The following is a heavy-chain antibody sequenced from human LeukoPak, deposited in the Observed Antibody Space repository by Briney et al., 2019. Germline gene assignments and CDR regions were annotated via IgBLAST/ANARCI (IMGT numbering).Heavy chain of an antibody. CDR2: ISAYNGNT. D-gene: IGHD5-24*01. Sequence: ASVKVSCKASGYTFTSYGISWVRQAPGQGLEWMGWISAYNGNTNYAQKLQGRVTMTTDTSTSTAYMELRSLRSDDTAVYYCARDTNVEINYYYGMDVWGQGTTVTVSS. V-gene: IGHV1-18*01. J-gene: IGHJ6*02. CDR1: GYTFTSYG. CDR3: ARDTNVEINYYYGMDV.